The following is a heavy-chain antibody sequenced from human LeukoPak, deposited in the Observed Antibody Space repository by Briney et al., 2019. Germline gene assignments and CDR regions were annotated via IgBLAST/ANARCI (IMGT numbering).Heavy chain of an antibody. V-gene: IGHV1-18*01. CDR1: CYSFTTYG. J-gene: IGHJ4*02. D-gene: IGHD2-15*01. CDR2: ISPSKGNT. CDR3: ARPAYPTPSFDL. Sequence: ASVKVSCKTSCYSFTTYGINWVGQAPGQRLEWMGWISPSKGNTDYAQRLQARVTMTTDPSTATAYMELLSLKSDDTTFYYGARPAYPTPSFDLWGAKTPLTLSS.